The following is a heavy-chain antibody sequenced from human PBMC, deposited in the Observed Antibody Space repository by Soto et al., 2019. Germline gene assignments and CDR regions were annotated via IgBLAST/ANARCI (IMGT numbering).Heavy chain of an antibody. D-gene: IGHD3-9*01. Sequence: GGPRRLSCGAAGFNISSYTIHWIRQSPGKGLEWVSYISSSSGTIYYADSVKGRFTISRDNAKNSLYLQMNSLRDEDTAVYYCARDRFDIQSGLDVWGQGTTVTSP. V-gene: IGHV3-48*02. CDR1: GFNISSYT. CDR3: ARDRFDIQSGLDV. CDR2: ISSSSGTI. J-gene: IGHJ6*02.